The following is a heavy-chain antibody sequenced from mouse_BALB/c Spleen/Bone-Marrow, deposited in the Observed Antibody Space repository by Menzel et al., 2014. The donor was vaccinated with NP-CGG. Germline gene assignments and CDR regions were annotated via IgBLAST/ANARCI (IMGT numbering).Heavy chain of an antibody. J-gene: IGHJ3*01. D-gene: IGHD2-14*01. V-gene: IGHV1-14*01. CDR1: GYTFTSYI. CDR2: INPYNDYT. Sequence: EVQLQQSGPELVKPGASVKMSCKASGYTFTSYIIHWVKQKPGQGLDWIGYINPYNDYTKYNEKFKGEATLTSDRSSSTAYMELSSLTSEDSAVYYCARLGPYYRYDVAYWGQGTLVTVSA. CDR3: ARLGPYYRYDVAY.